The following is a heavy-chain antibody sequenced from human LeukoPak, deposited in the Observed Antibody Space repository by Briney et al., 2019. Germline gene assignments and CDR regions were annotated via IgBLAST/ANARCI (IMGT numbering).Heavy chain of an antibody. V-gene: IGHV1-18*01. CDR1: GYNFGIFG. J-gene: IGHJ5*02. CDR2: ISANNGNT. CDR3: ARVGVVVPAAWFDP. Sequence: ASVKVSCKASGYNFGIFGISWVRQAPGQGLEWMGWISANNGNTSYAQNLQGRVTMTTDTSTSTAYMELRSLRSDDTAVYYCARVGVVVPAAWFDPWGQGTLVTVSS. D-gene: IGHD2-2*01.